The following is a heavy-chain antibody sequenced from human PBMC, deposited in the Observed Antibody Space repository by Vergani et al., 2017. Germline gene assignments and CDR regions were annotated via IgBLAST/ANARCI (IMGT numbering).Heavy chain of an antibody. CDR1: GGSISSSSYY. D-gene: IGHD5-24*01. Sequence: QLQLQESGPGLVKPSETLSLTCTVSGGSISSSSYYWGWIRQPPGKGLEWIGSIYYSGSTYYNPSLKSRVTISVDTSKNQFSLKLSSVTAADTAVYYCARHEEWLQRLSYFDYWGQGTLVTVSS. CDR3: ARHEEWLQRLSYFDY. V-gene: IGHV4-39*01. CDR2: IYYSGST. J-gene: IGHJ4*02.